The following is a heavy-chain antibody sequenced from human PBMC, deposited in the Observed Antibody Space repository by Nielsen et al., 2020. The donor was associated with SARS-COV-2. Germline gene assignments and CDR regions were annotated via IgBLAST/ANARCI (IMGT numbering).Heavy chain of an antibody. Sequence: GGSLRLSCAASGFTFSSYGMHWVRQAPGKELEWVAVISYDGSNKYYADSVKGRFTISRDNSKNTLYLQMNSLRAEDTAVYYCAKDHRGYSYDGGYYYYGMDVWGQGTTVTVSS. J-gene: IGHJ6*02. D-gene: IGHD5-18*01. CDR2: ISYDGSNK. V-gene: IGHV3-30*18. CDR1: GFTFSSYG. CDR3: AKDHRGYSYDGGYYYYGMDV.